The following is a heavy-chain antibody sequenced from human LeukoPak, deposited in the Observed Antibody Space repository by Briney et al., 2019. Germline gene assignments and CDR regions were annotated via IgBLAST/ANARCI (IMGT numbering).Heavy chain of an antibody. Sequence: GGSLRLSCAASGIPFSSYAMSWVRQAPGKGLEWVPVIIGSGGSADYADSVKGRFTISRDNSKNTLFLQMNSLRAEDTAVYYCAKLADDPIWGQGTMVTVSS. V-gene: IGHV3-23*01. CDR2: IIGSGGSA. CDR3: AKLADDPI. J-gene: IGHJ3*02. CDR1: GIPFSSYA. D-gene: IGHD3-3*01.